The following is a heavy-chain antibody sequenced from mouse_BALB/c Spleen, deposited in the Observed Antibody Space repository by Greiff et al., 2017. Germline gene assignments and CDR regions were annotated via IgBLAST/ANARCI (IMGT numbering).Heavy chain of an antibody. CDR1: GFTFSSYG. D-gene: IGHD2-1*01. CDR3: ARAPDGNYYFDY. V-gene: IGHV5-6-3*01. J-gene: IGHJ2*01. CDR2: INSNGGST. Sequence: EVQRVESRGGLVQPGGSLKLSCAASGFTFSSYGMSWVRQTPDKRLELVATINSNGGSTYYPDSVKGRFTISRDNAKNTLYLQMSSLKSEDTAMYYCARAPDGNYYFDYWGQGTTLTVSS.